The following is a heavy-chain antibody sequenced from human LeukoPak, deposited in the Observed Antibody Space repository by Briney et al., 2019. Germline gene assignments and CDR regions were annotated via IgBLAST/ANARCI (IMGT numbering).Heavy chain of an antibody. V-gene: IGHV4-59*08. D-gene: IGHD3-22*01. CDR2: IYYSGST. Sequence: SETLSLTCTVSGDSISSYYWSWIRQPPGKGLEWIGYIYYSGSTNYNPSLKSRVTISVDASRKQFSLKLGSVTAADTAVYYCARSYSIDYYESRGYPRGYWYFDLWGRGTLVTVSS. CDR1: GDSISSYY. CDR3: ARSYSIDYYESRGYPRGYWYFDL. J-gene: IGHJ2*01.